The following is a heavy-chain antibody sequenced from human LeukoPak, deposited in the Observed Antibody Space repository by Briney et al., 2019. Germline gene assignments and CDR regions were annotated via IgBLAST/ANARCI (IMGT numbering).Heavy chain of an antibody. Sequence: QSGGSLRLSCAASGFTFSRYEMNWVRQAPGKGLEWISYISLSGTTIYYADSVKGRFTISRDNSKNTLYLQMNSLRAEDTAVYYCAKSLGDYDILTGNYDYWGQGTLVTVSS. D-gene: IGHD3-9*01. CDR3: AKSLGDYDILTGNYDY. J-gene: IGHJ4*02. V-gene: IGHV3-48*03. CDR1: GFTFSRYE. CDR2: ISLSGTTI.